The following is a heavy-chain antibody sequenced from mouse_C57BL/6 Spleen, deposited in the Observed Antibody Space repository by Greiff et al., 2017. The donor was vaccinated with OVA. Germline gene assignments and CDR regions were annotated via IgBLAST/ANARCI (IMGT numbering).Heavy chain of an antibody. D-gene: IGHD2-3*01. Sequence: QVQLQQPGAELVKPGASVKLSCKASGYTFTSYWMQWVKQRPGQGLEWIGEIDPSDSYTNYNQKFKGKATLTVDTSSSTAYMQLSSLTSEDSAVYYRARYYDGYYVDYWGQGTTLTVSS. V-gene: IGHV1-50*01. CDR2: IDPSDSYT. J-gene: IGHJ2*01. CDR1: GYTFTSYW. CDR3: ARYYDGYYVDY.